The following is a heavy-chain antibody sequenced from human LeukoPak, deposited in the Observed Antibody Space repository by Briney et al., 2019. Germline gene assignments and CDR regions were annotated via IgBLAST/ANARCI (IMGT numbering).Heavy chain of an antibody. CDR2: INTYNGNT. D-gene: IGHD2-2*01. CDR1: GYTFTSYG. J-gene: IGHJ4*02. CDR3: ARAYCSSTSCYAGSVY. Sequence: ASVTVSCKASGYTFTSYGISWVRQAPGQGLEWMGWINTYNGNTNYAQKLQGRVTMTTDTSTSTAYMELRSLRSDDTAVYYCARAYCSSTSCYAGSVYGGQGTLVTVSA. V-gene: IGHV1-18*01.